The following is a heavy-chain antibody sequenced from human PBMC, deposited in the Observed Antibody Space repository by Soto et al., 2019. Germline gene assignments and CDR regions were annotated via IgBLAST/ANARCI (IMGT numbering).Heavy chain of an antibody. V-gene: IGHV4-31*03. CDR3: ARPHWKAQYAFDI. CDR1: GGSISSGGYY. Sequence: SSETLSLTCTVSGGSISSGGYYWSWIRQHPGKGLEWIGYIYYSGSTYYNPSLKSRVTISVDTSKNQFSLKLSSVTAADTAVYYCARPHWKAQYAFDIWGQGTMVTVSS. J-gene: IGHJ3*02. CDR2: IYYSGST. D-gene: IGHD1-1*01.